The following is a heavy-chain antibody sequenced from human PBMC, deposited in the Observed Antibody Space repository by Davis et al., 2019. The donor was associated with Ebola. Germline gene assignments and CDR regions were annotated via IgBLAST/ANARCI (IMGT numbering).Heavy chain of an antibody. CDR3: ARHYYDSSGYYHNWFDP. D-gene: IGHD3-22*01. CDR1: GDSVSSNSAA. Sequence: SETLSLTCAISGDSVSSNSAAWNWIRQSPSRGLEWLGRTYYRSKWYNDYAVSVKSRITINPDTSKNQFSLQLNSVTPEDTAVYYCARHYYDSSGYYHNWFDPWGQGTLVTVSS. J-gene: IGHJ5*02. CDR2: TYYRSKWYN. V-gene: IGHV6-1*01.